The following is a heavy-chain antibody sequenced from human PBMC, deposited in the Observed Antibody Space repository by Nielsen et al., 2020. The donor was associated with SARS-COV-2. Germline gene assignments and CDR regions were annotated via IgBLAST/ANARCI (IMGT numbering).Heavy chain of an antibody. D-gene: IGHD6-19*01. J-gene: IGHJ4*02. CDR1: GYTFTSFA. CDR3: ARITPSSGWDY. CDR2: INAGNGNT. Sequence: ASVKVSCKTSGYTFTSFAIHWVGQAPGQSLEWMGWINAGNGNTKYSQKFQGRVTMTRDTSANTAYMELSSLSSEDTAVYYCARITPSSGWDYWGQGTLVTVSS. V-gene: IGHV1-3*01.